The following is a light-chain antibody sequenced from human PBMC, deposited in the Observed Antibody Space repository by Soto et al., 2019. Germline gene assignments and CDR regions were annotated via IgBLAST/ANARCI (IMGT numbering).Light chain of an antibody. V-gene: IGKV1-5*01. CDR3: QHLEA. CDR1: QSISSW. CDR2: DAS. Sequence: DIQMTQSPSTLSASVGDRVTITCRASQSISSWLAWYQQKPGKATKLLIYDASSLESGVPSRFSGSGSGTEFTLTISSLQPDDFATYYCQHLEAFGQGTKVEIK. J-gene: IGKJ1*01.